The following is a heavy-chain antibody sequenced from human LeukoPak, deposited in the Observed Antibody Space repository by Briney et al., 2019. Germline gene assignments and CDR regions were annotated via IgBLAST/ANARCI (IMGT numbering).Heavy chain of an antibody. CDR3: ARSGYSNFDY. CDR2: IYASGST. CDR1: GGSLSSGSDY. V-gene: IGHV4-61*02. J-gene: IGHJ4*02. Sequence: SQTLSLTCTVSGGSLSSGSDYWSWIRQSAGKGLEWIGRIYASGSTNYNPSLKSRVTISVDTSKNQFSLRLNSVTAADTAVYYCARSGYSNFDYWGQGTLVTVSS. D-gene: IGHD3-3*01.